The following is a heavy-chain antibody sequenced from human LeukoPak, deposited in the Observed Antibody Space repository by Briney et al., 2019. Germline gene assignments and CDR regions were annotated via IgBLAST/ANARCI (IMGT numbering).Heavy chain of an antibody. V-gene: IGHV4-39*01. CDR3: ARYGTSDFWSGYSWFDP. D-gene: IGHD3-3*01. CDR1: GGSISSSSYY. J-gene: IGHJ5*02. Sequence: PSETLSLTCTVSGGSISSSSYYWGWIRQPPGKGLEWIGSIYYSGSTYYNPSLKSRVTISVDTSKNQFSLKLSSVTAADTAVYYCARYGTSDFWSGYSWFDPWGQGTLVTVSS. CDR2: IYYSGST.